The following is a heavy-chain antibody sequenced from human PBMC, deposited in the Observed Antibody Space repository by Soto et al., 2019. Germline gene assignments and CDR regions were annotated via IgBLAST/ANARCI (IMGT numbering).Heavy chain of an antibody. J-gene: IGHJ6*02. Sequence: QVQLVESGGGLVKPGGSLRLSCAASGFTFSDYYMSWIRQAPGKGLEWVSYISSSSSYTNYADSVKGRFTISRDNAKNSLYLQMNSLRAEDTAVYYCARGYSSSWPLPVYYYYYGMDVWGQGTTVTVSS. CDR3: ARGYSSSWPLPVYYYYYGMDV. CDR1: GFTFSDYY. CDR2: ISSSSSYT. V-gene: IGHV3-11*05. D-gene: IGHD6-13*01.